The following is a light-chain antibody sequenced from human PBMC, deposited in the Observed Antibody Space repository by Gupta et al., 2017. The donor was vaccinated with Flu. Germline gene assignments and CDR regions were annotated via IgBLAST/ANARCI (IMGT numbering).Light chain of an antibody. CDR2: EVS. CDR1: SSDVGTYNR. Sequence: QSALPHPPSVSASPGPSVTISCTGTSSDVGTYNRVSWYQQSPGTAPKRMIYEVSNRPSEVPDRSSGSKSGNTASLTIAGLQGEDDSYYYCSEYTSSYTWVFGTGTKLTVL. V-gene: IGLV2-18*01. CDR3: SEYTSSYTWV. J-gene: IGLJ1*01.